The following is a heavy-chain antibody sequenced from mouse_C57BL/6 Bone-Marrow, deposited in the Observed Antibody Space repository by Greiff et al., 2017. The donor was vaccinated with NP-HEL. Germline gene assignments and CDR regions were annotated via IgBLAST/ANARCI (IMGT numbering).Heavy chain of an antibody. CDR3: VRQGYDGYYLDY. CDR2: IRSKSNNYAT. V-gene: IGHV10-1*01. D-gene: IGHD2-3*01. CDR1: GFSFNTYA. J-gene: IGHJ2*01. Sequence: EVQGVESGGGLVQPKGSLKLSCAASGFSFNTYAMNWVRQAPGKGLEWVARIRSKSNNYATYYADSLKDRFTISRDDSESMIYLQMNNLKTEDTAMYYGVRQGYDGYYLDYWGQGTTLTVSS.